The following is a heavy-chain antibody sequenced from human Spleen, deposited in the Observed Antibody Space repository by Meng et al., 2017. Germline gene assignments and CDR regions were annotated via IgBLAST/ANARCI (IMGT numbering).Heavy chain of an antibody. CDR1: GFTFSSYA. Sequence: GESLKISCAASGFTFSSYAMKWVRQAPGKGLEWISYITSGGSSIYYADSVKGRFTISRDNARNSLYLQMNSLRAEDTAVYYCARGLSDIVVVVAAAAYWGQGTLVTVSS. J-gene: IGHJ4*02. D-gene: IGHD2-15*01. CDR2: ITSGGSSI. V-gene: IGHV3-48*03. CDR3: ARGLSDIVVVVAAAAY.